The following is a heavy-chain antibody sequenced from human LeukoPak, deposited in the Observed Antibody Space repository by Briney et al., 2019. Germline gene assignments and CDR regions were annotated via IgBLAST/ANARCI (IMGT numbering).Heavy chain of an antibody. Sequence: SETLSLTCTVSVGSISRRYWIWIRQPPGKGREGIGYIYYSGSTNYNPSLKSRVTISVDTFKNQFSLKLSSVTAADTAVYYCARVGASGSYYGRGYFDYWGQGTLVTVSS. J-gene: IGHJ4*02. V-gene: IGHV4-59*11. D-gene: IGHD1-26*01. CDR2: IYYSGST. CDR1: VGSISRRY. CDR3: ARVGASGSYYGRGYFDY.